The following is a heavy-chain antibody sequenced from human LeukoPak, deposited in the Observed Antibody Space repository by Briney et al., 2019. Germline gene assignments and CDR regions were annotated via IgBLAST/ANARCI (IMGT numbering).Heavy chain of an antibody. CDR2: INQDGSDK. D-gene: IGHD2-2*01. V-gene: IGHV3-7*04. Sequence: PGGSLRLSCAASGFTFSSYSMNWVRQAPGKGLEWVANINQDGSDKYYVDSVKGRFTISRDNAQNSIYLQVNSLRADDTAVYYCVREVPGIMVAFDLWGQGTMLSVSS. CDR3: VREVPGIMVAFDL. J-gene: IGHJ3*01. CDR1: GFTFSSYS.